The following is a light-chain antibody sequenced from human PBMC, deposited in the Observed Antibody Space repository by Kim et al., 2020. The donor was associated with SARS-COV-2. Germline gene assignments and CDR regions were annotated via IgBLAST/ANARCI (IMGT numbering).Light chain of an antibody. CDR2: GNT. V-gene: IGLV1-40*01. J-gene: IGLJ2*01. Sequence: QSVLTQPPSVSGAPGQRVTISCTGSSSNIGSNYNLHWYQQLPGTAPKVLIYGNTNRPSGVPDRFSGSKSGTSASLAITGLQADDEGDYYCQSYDSSLSAWVFGGGTHLTVL. CDR1: SSNIGSNYN. CDR3: QSYDSSLSAWV.